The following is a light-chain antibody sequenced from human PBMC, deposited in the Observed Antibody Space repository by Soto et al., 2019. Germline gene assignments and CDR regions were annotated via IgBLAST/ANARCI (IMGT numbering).Light chain of an antibody. Sequence: IEITQSPSTLSGSVGDRVTITCRARQTISSWLAWYQQKPGKAPKLLIYKASTLKSGVPSRFSGSGSGTEFTLTISSMQPDDFANYYCQHYHSYSEAFGQGTQV. CDR3: QHYHSYSEA. V-gene: IGKV1-5*03. J-gene: IGKJ1*01. CDR1: QTISSW. CDR2: KAS.